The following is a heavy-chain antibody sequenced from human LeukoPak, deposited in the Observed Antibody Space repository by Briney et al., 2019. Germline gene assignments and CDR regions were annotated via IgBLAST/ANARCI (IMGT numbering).Heavy chain of an antibody. Sequence: VSVKVSCKASGYTFTSYGISWVRQAPGQGLEWMGWISAYNGNTNYAQKLQGRVTMTTDTSTSTAYMELRSLRSDDTAVYYCAREGITMVRSYYYYMDVWGKGTTVTISS. CDR2: ISAYNGNT. J-gene: IGHJ6*03. CDR1: GYTFTSYG. CDR3: AREGITMVRSYYYYMDV. D-gene: IGHD3-10*01. V-gene: IGHV1-18*01.